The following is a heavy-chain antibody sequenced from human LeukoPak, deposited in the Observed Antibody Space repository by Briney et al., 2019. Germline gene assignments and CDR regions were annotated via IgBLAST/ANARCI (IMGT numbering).Heavy chain of an antibody. V-gene: IGHV3-23*01. D-gene: IGHD6-13*01. J-gene: IGHJ4*02. CDR3: AKVLTPYSSSWLSFDY. CDR2: ISGSGGST. CDR1: GFTFSSYE. Sequence: GGSLRLSCAASGFTFSSYEMIWVRQAPGKGLECVSYISGSGGSTYYADSVKGRFTISRDNSKNTLYLQMNSLRAEDTAVYYCAKVLTPYSSSWLSFDYWGQGTLVTVSS.